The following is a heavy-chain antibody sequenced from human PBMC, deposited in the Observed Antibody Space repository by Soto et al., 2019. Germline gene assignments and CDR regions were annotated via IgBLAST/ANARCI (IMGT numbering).Heavy chain of an antibody. D-gene: IGHD6-19*01. Sequence: SETLSLTCTVSGGSISSSSYYWGWIRQPPGKGLEWIGSIYYSGSTYYNPSLKSRVTISVDTSKNQFSLKLSSVTAADTAVYYCARLAVDDYWGQGTLVTVSS. CDR3: ARLAVDDY. CDR1: GGSISSSSYY. CDR2: IYYSGST. J-gene: IGHJ4*02. V-gene: IGHV4-39*01.